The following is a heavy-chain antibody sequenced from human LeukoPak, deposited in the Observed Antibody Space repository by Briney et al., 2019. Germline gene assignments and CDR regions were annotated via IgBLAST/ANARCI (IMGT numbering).Heavy chain of an antibody. CDR1: GGSISSHY. Sequence: SETLSLTRTVSGGSISSHYWSWIRQPPGKGLEWIGYGYFSGSTNYSPSLKSRVTISVDTSKNQLSLELNSVTAADSAVYFCARDPNSSWSLRFDYWGPGILATVSS. J-gene: IGHJ4*02. V-gene: IGHV4-59*11. CDR3: ARDPNSSWSLRFDY. CDR2: GYFSGST. D-gene: IGHD6-13*01.